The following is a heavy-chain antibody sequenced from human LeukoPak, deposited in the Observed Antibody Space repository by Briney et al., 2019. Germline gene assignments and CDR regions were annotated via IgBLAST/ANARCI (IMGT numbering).Heavy chain of an antibody. CDR2: IYYSGST. D-gene: IGHD5-18*01. CDR1: GGSISSYY. V-gene: IGHV4-59*01. J-gene: IGHJ4*02. CDR3: ARDRRGYSYGIDY. Sequence: SETLSLTCTVSGGSISSYYWSWIRQPPGKGLEWIGYIYYSGSTNYNPSLKSRVTISVDTSKNQFSLKRSSVTAADTAVYYCARDRRGYSYGIDYWGQGTLVTVSS.